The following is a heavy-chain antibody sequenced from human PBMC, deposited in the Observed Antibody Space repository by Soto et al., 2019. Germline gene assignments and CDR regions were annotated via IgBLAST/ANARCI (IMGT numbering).Heavy chain of an antibody. CDR2: ITGSTGNI. V-gene: IGHV3-48*02. CDR1: GFIFSNYN. Sequence: GGSLRLSCAASGFIFSNYNMCWVRQAPGKGLEWLSYITGSTGNIYHADPVKGRFTISRDNGENSLYLQLTSLRDDDTAVYYCARDRDTTMATSYYGLDVWGQGTTVTVSS. J-gene: IGHJ6*02. D-gene: IGHD5-18*01. CDR3: ARDRDTTMATSYYGLDV.